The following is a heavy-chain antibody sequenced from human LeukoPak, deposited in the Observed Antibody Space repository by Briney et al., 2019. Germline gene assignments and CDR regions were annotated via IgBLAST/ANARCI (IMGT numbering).Heavy chain of an antibody. CDR1: GGSISSSSYY. Sequence: SETLSLTCTVSGGSISSSSYYWGWIRQPPGKGLEWIGSIYYSGSTYYNPSLKSRVTISVDTSKNQFSLKLSSVTAADTAVYYCARLARPYSSSWYDFYSYYYMDVWGKGTTVTISS. J-gene: IGHJ6*03. V-gene: IGHV4-39*01. CDR3: ARLARPYSSSWYDFYSYYYMDV. CDR2: IYYSGST. D-gene: IGHD6-13*01.